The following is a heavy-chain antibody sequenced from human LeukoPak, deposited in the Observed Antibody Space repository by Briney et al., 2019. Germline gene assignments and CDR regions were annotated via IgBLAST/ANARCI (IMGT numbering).Heavy chain of an antibody. D-gene: IGHD5-18*01. Sequence: ASVKVSCKASGGTFNFYTISWVRQAPGQGLEWMGWINPNSGGTNYAQKFQGRVTMTRDTSISTAYMELSRLRSDDTAVYYCAREPVDTAVYYFDYWGQGTLVTVSS. CDR3: AREPVDTAVYYFDY. V-gene: IGHV1-2*02. CDR1: GGTFNFYT. CDR2: INPNSGGT. J-gene: IGHJ4*02.